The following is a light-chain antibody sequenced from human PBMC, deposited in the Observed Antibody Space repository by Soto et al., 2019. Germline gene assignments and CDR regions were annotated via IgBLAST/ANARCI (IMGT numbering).Light chain of an antibody. Sequence: EIVMTQSPVTLSVSPGERATLSCRASQTVTTDLAWYQQKPGQAPRLVIHGASTRATDFPARFSGSGSGTEFTLIISSLQSEDIAVYYCHQYYTWPRTFGQGTKVEIK. CDR3: HQYYTWPRT. V-gene: IGKV3-15*01. CDR2: GAS. J-gene: IGKJ1*01. CDR1: QTVTTD.